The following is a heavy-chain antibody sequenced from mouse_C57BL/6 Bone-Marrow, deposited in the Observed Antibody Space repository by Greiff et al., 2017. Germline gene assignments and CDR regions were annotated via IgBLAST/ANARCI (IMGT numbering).Heavy chain of an antibody. CDR3: ARLGYYYGSSYGYWYFDV. CDR1: GYTFTGYW. V-gene: IGHV1-9*01. D-gene: IGHD1-1*01. CDR2: ILPGSGST. Sequence: QVQLQQSGAELMKPGASVKLSCKATGYTFTGYWIEWVKQRPGHGLEWIGEILPGSGSTNYNEKFKGKATFTADTSSNTAYMQLSILTTEVSAIYYCARLGYYYGSSYGYWYFDVWGTGTTVTVSS. J-gene: IGHJ1*03.